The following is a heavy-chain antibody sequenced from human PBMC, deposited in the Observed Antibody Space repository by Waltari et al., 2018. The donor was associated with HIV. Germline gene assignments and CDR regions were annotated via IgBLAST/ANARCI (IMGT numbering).Heavy chain of an antibody. Sequence: LSCAASGFTFSSYAMSWVRQAPGKGLEWVSAISGSGGSTYYADSVKGRFTISRDNSKNTLYLQMNSLRAEDTAVYYCAKALGDIVVVPAAMDYYYGMDVWGQGTTVTVSS. CDR2: ISGSGGST. CDR3: AKALGDIVVVPAAMDYYYGMDV. CDR1: GFTFSSYA. D-gene: IGHD2-2*01. V-gene: IGHV3-23*01. J-gene: IGHJ6*02.